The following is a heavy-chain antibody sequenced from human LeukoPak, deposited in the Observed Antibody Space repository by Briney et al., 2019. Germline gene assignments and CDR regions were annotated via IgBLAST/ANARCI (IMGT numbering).Heavy chain of an antibody. V-gene: IGHV3-53*01. CDR1: GFSVSSNY. J-gene: IGHJ4*02. D-gene: IGHD1-1*01. CDR2: IYNGGNT. Sequence: GGSLRLSCVASGFSVSSNYMSWVRQAPGKGLEWVSVIYNGGNTYYADSVKGRFTISRDNSKNTLYLRVNSLRAEDTAVYYCARDRGYTSGMDYWGQGTLVTVSS. CDR3: ARDRGYTSGMDY.